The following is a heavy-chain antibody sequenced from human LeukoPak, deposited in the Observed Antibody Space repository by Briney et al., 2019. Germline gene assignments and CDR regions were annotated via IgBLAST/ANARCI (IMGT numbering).Heavy chain of an antibody. CDR2: ISSSGATI. CDR1: GSTFSS. V-gene: IGHV3-48*03. D-gene: IGHD3-16*01. Sequence: SLRLSCAASGSTFSSFSTYDFNWVRQAPGKGLEWVSYISSSGATIYYADSVKGRFAVSRDNAKNSLYLQMNSLRAEDTAIYYCARDLVSGAYTFDIWGHGTMVTVSS. CDR3: ARDLVSGAYTFDI. J-gene: IGHJ3*02.